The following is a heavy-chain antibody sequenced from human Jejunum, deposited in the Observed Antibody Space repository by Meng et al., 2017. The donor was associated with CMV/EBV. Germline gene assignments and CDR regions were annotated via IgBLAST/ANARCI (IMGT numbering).Heavy chain of an antibody. J-gene: IGHJ4*02. CDR1: SISSSSHH. Sequence: SISSSSHHWGLIRQPPGKGLEWIGNIYDSGSAYYNPSLKSRVSISKDTSKNQFSLRLDSVTAADTAVYYCARVRVHSSGWRPFDYWGRGTLVTVSS. V-gene: IGHV4-39*07. CDR2: IYDSGSA. CDR3: ARVRVHSSGWRPFDY. D-gene: IGHD6-19*01.